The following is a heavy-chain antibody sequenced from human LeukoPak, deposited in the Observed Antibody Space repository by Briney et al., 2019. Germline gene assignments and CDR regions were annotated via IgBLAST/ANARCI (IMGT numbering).Heavy chain of an antibody. J-gene: IGHJ5*02. CDR2: IYYSGST. D-gene: IGHD6-13*01. Sequence: PSETLSLTCTVSGGSISSSSYYWGWIRQPPGKGLEWIGSIYYSGSTYYNPSLKSRVTISVDTSKNQFSLKLSSVTAADTAVYYCARNPLEAAAGPVNWFDPWGQGTLVTVSS. CDR3: ARNPLEAAAGPVNWFDP. V-gene: IGHV4-39*01. CDR1: GGSISSSSYY.